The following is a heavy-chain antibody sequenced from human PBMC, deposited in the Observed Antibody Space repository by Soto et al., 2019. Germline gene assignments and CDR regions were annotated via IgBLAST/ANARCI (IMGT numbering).Heavy chain of an antibody. CDR2: IYYSGST. Sequence: PSETLSLTCTVSGGSISSGGYYWSWIRQHPGKGLEWIGYIYYSGSTYYNPSLKSRVTISVDTSKNQFSLKLSSVTAADTAVYYCARSYYDFWSDLSWPYYFDYWGQRTLVTVSS. CDR1: GGSISSGGYY. CDR3: ARSYYDFWSDLSWPYYFDY. J-gene: IGHJ4*02. V-gene: IGHV4-31*03. D-gene: IGHD3-3*01.